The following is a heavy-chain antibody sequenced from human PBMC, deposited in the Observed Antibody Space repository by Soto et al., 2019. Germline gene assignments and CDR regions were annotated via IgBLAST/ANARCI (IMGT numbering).Heavy chain of an antibody. D-gene: IGHD3-9*01. V-gene: IGHV4-39*01. CDR3: ARLEGLATVSYYFDY. J-gene: IGHJ4*02. CDR1: GGSISSSSYY. CDR2: IYYSGST. Sequence: QLQLQESGPGLVKHSETLSLTCTVSGGSISSSSYYWGWLRQPPGQGLEWIGSIYYSGSTYYNPSLKSRGTISVDKSKKQFSLRLSSVTAADTAVYYCARLEGLATVSYYFDYWGQGTLVTVSS.